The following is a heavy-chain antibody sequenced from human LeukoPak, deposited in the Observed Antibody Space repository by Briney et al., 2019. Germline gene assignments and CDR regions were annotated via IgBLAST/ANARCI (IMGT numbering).Heavy chain of an antibody. J-gene: IGHJ4*02. Sequence: PSETLSLTCTVSGGSISSSSYYWGWIRQPPGKVLEWIGSIYYSGSTYYNPSLKSRVTISVDTSKNQFSLKLSSVTAADTAVYYCARAAPRITIFGVVIMGPFDYWGQGTLVTVS. D-gene: IGHD3-3*01. CDR2: IYYSGST. CDR1: GGSISSSSYY. V-gene: IGHV4-39*01. CDR3: ARAAPRITIFGVVIMGPFDY.